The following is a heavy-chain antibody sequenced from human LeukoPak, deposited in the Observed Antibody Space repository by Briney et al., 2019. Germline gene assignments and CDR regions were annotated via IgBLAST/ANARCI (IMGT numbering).Heavy chain of an antibody. J-gene: IGHJ6*03. CDR3: ARDYCSSISCSRSGFYYYYMDV. D-gene: IGHD2-2*01. CDR2: ISAFNGAT. CDR1: GYTFSSYG. Sequence: GASVKVSCKASGYTFSSYGISWVRQAPGQGLEWMGWISAFNGATNYAQKLQGRATLTTDTSTSTAYMELRSLRSDDTAVYYCARDYCSSISCSRSGFYYYYMDVWGKGTTVTVSS. V-gene: IGHV1-18*01.